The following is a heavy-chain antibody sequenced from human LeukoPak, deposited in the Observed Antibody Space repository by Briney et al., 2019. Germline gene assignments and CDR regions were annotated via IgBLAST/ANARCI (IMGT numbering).Heavy chain of an antibody. CDR3: AICPSIGPYHLGHFDY. CDR1: GFTFSSYA. D-gene: IGHD2-2*01. CDR2: ISGSGGST. J-gene: IGHJ4*02. V-gene: IGHV3-23*01. Sequence: PGGSLRLSCAASGFTFSSYAMSWVRQAPGQGLEWVSAISGSGGSTYYADSVKGRFTISRDNSKNTLYLQMNSLRAEDTAVYYCAICPSIGPYHLGHFDYWGQGTLVTVSS.